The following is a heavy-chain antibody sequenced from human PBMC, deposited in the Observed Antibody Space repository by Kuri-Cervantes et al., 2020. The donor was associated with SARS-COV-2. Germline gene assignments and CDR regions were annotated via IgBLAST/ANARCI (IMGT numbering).Heavy chain of an antibody. CDR2: IYYSGST. CDR1: GGSVSSGSFY. Sequence: GSLRLSCTVSGGSVSSGSFYWSWIRQPPGKGLEWIGYIYYSGSTNYNPSLKSRVTISVDASKNQFSLKLSSVTAADTAVYYCARLTYYYDSSGSTIDAFDIWGQGTMVTVSS. V-gene: IGHV4-61*01. J-gene: IGHJ3*02. D-gene: IGHD3-22*01. CDR3: ARLTYYYDSSGSTIDAFDI.